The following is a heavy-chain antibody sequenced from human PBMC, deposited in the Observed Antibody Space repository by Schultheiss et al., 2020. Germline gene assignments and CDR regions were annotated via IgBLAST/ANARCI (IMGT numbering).Heavy chain of an antibody. D-gene: IGHD6-19*01. CDR2: IIPIFGTT. V-gene: IGHV1-69*13. Sequence: SVKVSCKASGYTFSSYAISWVRQAPGQGLEWMGGIIPIFGTTNYAQKFQGRVTITADESTSTAYMELSSLRSEDTAVYYCAREAIRRIAVAAGNWFDTWGQGTLVTVSS. CDR3: AREAIRRIAVAAGNWFDT. J-gene: IGHJ5*02. CDR1: GYTFSSYA.